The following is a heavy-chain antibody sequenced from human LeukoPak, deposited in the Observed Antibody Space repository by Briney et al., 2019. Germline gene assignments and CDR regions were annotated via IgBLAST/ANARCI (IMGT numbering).Heavy chain of an antibody. D-gene: IGHD6-19*01. CDR3: ARQPPRPGYSSGWYQYYMDV. CDR1: GGSISSSSYY. J-gene: IGHJ6*03. V-gene: IGHV4-39*01. Sequence: SETLSLTCTVSGGSISSSSYYWGWIRQPPGKGLEWIGSIYYSGSTYYNPSLKSRVTISVDTSKNQFSLKLSSVTAADTAVYYCARQPPRPGYSSGWYQYYMDVWGKGTTVTISS. CDR2: IYYSGST.